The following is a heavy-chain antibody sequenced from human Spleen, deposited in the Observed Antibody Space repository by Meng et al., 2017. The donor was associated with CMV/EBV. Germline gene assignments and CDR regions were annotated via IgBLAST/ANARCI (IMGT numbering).Heavy chain of an antibody. Sequence: GGSISRSSYYWGWIRQPPGKGLERIGSIYYSGSTYYNPSLKSRVTISVDTSKNQFSLKLSSVTAADTAVYYCARVSVIAVAGNWFDPWGQGTLVTVSS. D-gene: IGHD6-19*01. CDR1: GGSISRSSYY. CDR3: ARVSVIAVAGNWFDP. J-gene: IGHJ5*02. CDR2: IYYSGST. V-gene: IGHV4-39*01.